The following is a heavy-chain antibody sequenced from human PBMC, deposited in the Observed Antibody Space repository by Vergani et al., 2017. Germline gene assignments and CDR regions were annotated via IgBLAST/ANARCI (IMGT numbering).Heavy chain of an antibody. J-gene: IGHJ4*02. CDR1: GGTFSSYA. D-gene: IGHD2-21*02. Sequence: QVQLVQSVAEVKKPGSSVKVSCKASGGTFSSYAISWVRQAPGQGLEWMGRIIPIFGTANYAQKFQGRVTITADESTSTAYMELSSLRSEDTAVYYCARVVCGGDCYSSDYWGQGTLVTVSS. V-gene: IGHV1-69*18. CDR2: IIPIFGTA. CDR3: ARVVCGGDCYSSDY.